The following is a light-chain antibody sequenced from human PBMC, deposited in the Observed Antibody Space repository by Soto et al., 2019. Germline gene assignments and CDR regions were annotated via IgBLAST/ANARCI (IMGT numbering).Light chain of an antibody. CDR1: QSIAYW. CDR3: QQSYSTPLT. CDR2: AAS. Sequence: DIQMTQSPSRLSASVGDRVTITCRASQSIAYWLAWYQQKPGKAPNLLIYAASTLETGVPSRFSGSGYGTEFTLTIASLQPDDSATYYCQQSYSTPLTFGGGTKVDIK. V-gene: IGKV1-5*01. J-gene: IGKJ4*01.